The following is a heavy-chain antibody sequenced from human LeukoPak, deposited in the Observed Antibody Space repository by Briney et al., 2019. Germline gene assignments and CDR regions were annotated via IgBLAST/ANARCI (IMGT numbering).Heavy chain of an antibody. CDR1: GFTFSAYA. CDR3: ARDLIAVAGNY. D-gene: IGHD6-19*01. CDR2: ISYDGSKK. J-gene: IGHJ4*02. V-gene: IGHV3-30-3*01. Sequence: PGGSLRLSCAASGFTFSAYAMHWVRQTPGKGLEWVAVISYDGSKKYYADSVKGRFTISRDNSKNTLYLEMNSLRAEDTAVYYCARDLIAVAGNYWGQGTLVTVSS.